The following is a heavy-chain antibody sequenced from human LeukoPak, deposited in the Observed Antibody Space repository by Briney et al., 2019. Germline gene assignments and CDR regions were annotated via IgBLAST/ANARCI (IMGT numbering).Heavy chain of an antibody. CDR1: GFTFSSYW. CDR3: ARSYHAGNSRGLFDP. J-gene: IGHJ5*02. CDR2: INSDGSST. V-gene: IGHV3-74*01. D-gene: IGHD4-23*01. Sequence: PGGSLRLSCAASGFTFSSYWIHWVRQAPGKGLVWVSRINSDGSSTSYADSVKGRFTISRDNAKNTLYLQMNSLRAEDTAVYYCARSYHAGNSRGLFDPWGQGTLVTVSS.